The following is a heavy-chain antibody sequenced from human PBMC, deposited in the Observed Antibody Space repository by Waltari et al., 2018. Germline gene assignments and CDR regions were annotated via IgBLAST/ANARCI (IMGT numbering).Heavy chain of an antibody. CDR1: GFTFTTYG. V-gene: IGHV3-30*18. CDR2: FSYDGSNK. J-gene: IGHJ4*02. CDR3: AKDSAGNSGSSDY. Sequence: QVRLVESGGGVVQPGRSLRLSCAASGFTFTTYGMHWVRQAPGKGLEGVAVFSYDGSNKDYADSVRGRFTISRDISTNTLYLQMNSLRAEDTAVYYCAKDSAGNSGSSDYWGQGTLVIVSS. D-gene: IGHD6-6*01.